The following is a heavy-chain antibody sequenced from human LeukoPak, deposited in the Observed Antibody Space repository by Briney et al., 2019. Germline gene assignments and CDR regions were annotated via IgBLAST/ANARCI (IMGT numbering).Heavy chain of an antibody. D-gene: IGHD3-10*01. J-gene: IGHJ6*03. CDR2: INPNSGGT. Sequence: ASVKVSCKASGYTSTGYYMHWVRQAPGQGLEWMGWINPNSGGTNYAQKFQGRVTMTRDTSISTAYMELSRLRSDDTAVYYCARAGYYYGSGSYLGHYYMDVWGKGTTVTISS. V-gene: IGHV1-2*02. CDR1: GYTSTGYY. CDR3: ARAGYYYGSGSYLGHYYMDV.